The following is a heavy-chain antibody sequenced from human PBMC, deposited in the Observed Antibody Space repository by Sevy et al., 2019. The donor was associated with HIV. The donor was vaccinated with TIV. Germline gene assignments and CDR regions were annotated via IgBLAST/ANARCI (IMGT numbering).Heavy chain of an antibody. V-gene: IGHV3-23*01. CDR1: GFTFISYA. D-gene: IGHD3-16*01. Sequence: GSRRLSCAASGFTFISYAMSWVRQAPGKGLEWVSSISAGGGSTYYADSVKGRFTISRDNSKNTLDLQMNRLRAEDTAVYYCAKEQLGGFYWGQGTLVTVSS. CDR3: AKEQLGGFY. CDR2: ISAGGGST. J-gene: IGHJ4*02.